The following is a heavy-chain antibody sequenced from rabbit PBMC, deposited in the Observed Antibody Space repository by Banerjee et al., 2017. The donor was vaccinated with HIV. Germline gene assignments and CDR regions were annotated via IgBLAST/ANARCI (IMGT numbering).Heavy chain of an antibody. CDR3: ARDLAGVIGWNFNL. D-gene: IGHD4-1*01. Sequence: QEQLQESGGGLFQPGGSLTLTCKASGFDFSSNAMCWVRQAPGEGLEWIACINSSSRNAVYASWATGRFTISKTSSTTVTLQMTSLTAADTATYLCARDLAGVIGWNFNLWGQGTLVTVS. V-gene: IGHV1S45*01. J-gene: IGHJ4*01. CDR2: INSSSRNA. CDR1: GFDFSSNA.